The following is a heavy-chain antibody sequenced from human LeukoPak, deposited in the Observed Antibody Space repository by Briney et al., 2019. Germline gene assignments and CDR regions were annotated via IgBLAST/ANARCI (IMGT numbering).Heavy chain of an antibody. CDR3: ARHWDSWYLDY. CDR1: GFTLSSYN. CDR2: ISWRSSDI. D-gene: IGHD6-13*01. J-gene: IGHJ4*02. Sequence: GGSLRLSCVASGFTLSSYNMKWVRQAPGKRLEWVSSISWRSSDIEYADSVKGRFTISRDIDKKSLYLQMNSLKASDTAMYYCARHWDSWYLDYWGQGTLVTVSS. V-gene: IGHV3-21*04.